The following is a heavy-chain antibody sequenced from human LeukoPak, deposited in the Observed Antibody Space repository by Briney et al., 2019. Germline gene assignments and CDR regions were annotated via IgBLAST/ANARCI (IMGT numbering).Heavy chain of an antibody. V-gene: IGHV4-4*07. J-gene: IGHJ3*02. CDR2: IYSSGGT. Sequence: SETLSLTCTVSGGSISSYYWSWIRQPAGKGLEWIGRIYSSGGTDYNPSLKSRVTMSVDTSKNQFSLKPSSVTAADTAVYYCARGIAAASERAFDIWGQGTMVTVSS. CDR1: GGSISSYY. CDR3: ARGIAAASERAFDI. D-gene: IGHD6-13*01.